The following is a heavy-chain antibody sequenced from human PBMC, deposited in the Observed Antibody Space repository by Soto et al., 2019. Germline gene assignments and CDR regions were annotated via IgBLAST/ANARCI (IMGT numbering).Heavy chain of an antibody. CDR2: IYYSGST. D-gene: IGHD2-2*01. J-gene: IGHJ6*03. V-gene: IGHV4-59*08. Sequence: QVQLQESGPGLVKPSETLSLTCTVSGGSISSYYWSWIRQPPGKGLEWIGYIYYSGSTNYNPSLKSRVTISVDTSKNQFSLKLSSVTAADTAVYYCARRAADCSSTSCYAFSYDYYYYYYMDVWGKGTTVTVSS. CDR3: ARRAADCSSTSCYAFSYDYYYYYYMDV. CDR1: GGSISSYY.